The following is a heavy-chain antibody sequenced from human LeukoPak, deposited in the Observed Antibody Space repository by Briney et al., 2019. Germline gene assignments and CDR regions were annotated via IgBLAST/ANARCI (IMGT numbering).Heavy chain of an antibody. Sequence: GGSLRLSCAASGFTFSSYGMHWVRQAPGKGLEWVAVIWYDGSNKYYADSVKGRFTISRDNSKNTLYLQMNSLRAEDTAVYYCAKLGGIVVVPAAIDYWGQGTLVTVSS. D-gene: IGHD2-2*02. CDR2: IWYDGSNK. J-gene: IGHJ4*02. CDR1: GFTFSSYG. V-gene: IGHV3-33*06. CDR3: AKLGGIVVVPAAIDY.